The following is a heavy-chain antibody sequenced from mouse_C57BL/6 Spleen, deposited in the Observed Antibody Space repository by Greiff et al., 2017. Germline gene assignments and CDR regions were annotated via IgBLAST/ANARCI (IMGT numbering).Heavy chain of an antibody. D-gene: IGHD1-1*01. CDR2: IYPGSGST. CDR3: ARDYYYGSSDDY. CDR1: GYTFTSYW. Sequence: QVQLQQSGAELVKPGASVKMSCKASGYTFTSYWITWVKQRPGQGLEWIGDIYPGSGSTNYNEKFKSKATLTVDTSSSTAYMQLSSLTSEDSAVYYCARDYYYGSSDDYWGQGTTLTVSS. V-gene: IGHV1-55*01. J-gene: IGHJ2*01.